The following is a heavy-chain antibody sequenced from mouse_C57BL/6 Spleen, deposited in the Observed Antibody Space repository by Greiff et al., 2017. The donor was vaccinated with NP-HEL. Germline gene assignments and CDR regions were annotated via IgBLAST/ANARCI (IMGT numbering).Heavy chain of an antibody. Sequence: QVQLQQPGAELVKPGASVKLSCKASGYTFTSYWMQWVKQRPGQGLEWIGEIDPSDSYTNYNQKFKGKATLTVDTSSSTAYMQLSSLTSEDSAVYYCASQLTGTSGYLDYWGQGTTLTVSS. CDR2: IDPSDSYT. CDR1: GYTFTSYW. CDR3: ASQLTGTSGYLDY. J-gene: IGHJ2*01. V-gene: IGHV1-50*01. D-gene: IGHD4-1*01.